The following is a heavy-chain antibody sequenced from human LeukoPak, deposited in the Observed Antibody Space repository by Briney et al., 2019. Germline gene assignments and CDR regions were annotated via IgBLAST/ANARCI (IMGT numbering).Heavy chain of an antibody. CDR3: ARGRGRSTERTYYYYYGMDV. CDR1: GGSFSGYY. Sequence: SETLSLTCAVYGGSFSGYYWSWIRQPLGKGLEWIGEINHSGSTNYNPSLKSRVTISVDTSKNQFSLKLSSVTAADTAVYYCARGRGRSTERTYYYYYGMDVWGQGTTVTVSS. CDR2: INHSGST. D-gene: IGHD2-2*01. J-gene: IGHJ6*02. V-gene: IGHV4-34*01.